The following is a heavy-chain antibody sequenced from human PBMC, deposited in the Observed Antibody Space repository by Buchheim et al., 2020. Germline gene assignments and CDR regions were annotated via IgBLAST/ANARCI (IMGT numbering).Heavy chain of an antibody. CDR2: INPSGGST. CDR1: GYTFTSYY. V-gene: IGHV1-46*01. D-gene: IGHD3-10*01. Sequence: QVQLVQSGAEVKKPGASVKVSCKASGYTFTSYYIHWVRPAPGQGLEWMGIINPSGGSTNYAQKFQGRVTMTRDTSTSTVYMELSSLRSEDTALYYCARDKFGSGRPSIMDVWGQGTT. J-gene: IGHJ6*02. CDR3: ARDKFGSGRPSIMDV.